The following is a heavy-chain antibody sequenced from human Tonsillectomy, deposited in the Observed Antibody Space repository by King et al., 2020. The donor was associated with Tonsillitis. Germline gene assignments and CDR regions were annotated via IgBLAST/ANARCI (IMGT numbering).Heavy chain of an antibody. CDR3: AKDGIGLSDWYIDL. J-gene: IGHJ2*01. Sequence: VQLVESGGGVVQPGTSLRLSCAASGFTFGNYGMHWVRQAPGKGLEWVALIAYDASYENYADSVKGRFTISRDNYKNTLYLEMNSLRVEDTAVYYCAKDGIGLSDWYIDLWGRGTLVTVSS. CDR2: IAYDASYE. D-gene: IGHD3-16*01. CDR1: GFTFGNYG. V-gene: IGHV3-30*18.